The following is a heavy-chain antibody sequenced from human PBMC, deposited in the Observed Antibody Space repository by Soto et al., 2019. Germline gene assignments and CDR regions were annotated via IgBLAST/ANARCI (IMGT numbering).Heavy chain of an antibody. CDR3: AKAVDTAMPDPSYFDS. CDR2: ISGSGGST. D-gene: IGHD5-18*01. CDR1: GFTFSSYA. J-gene: IGHJ4*02. Sequence: EVQLLESGGGLVQPGGSLRLSCAASGFTFSSYAMSWVRQAPGKGLEWVSAISGSGGSTYYADSVKGRFTISSDNPKNTLYPQLNSLRAEDTAVYHCAKAVDTAMPDPSYFDSWGQGTLVTVSS. V-gene: IGHV3-23*01.